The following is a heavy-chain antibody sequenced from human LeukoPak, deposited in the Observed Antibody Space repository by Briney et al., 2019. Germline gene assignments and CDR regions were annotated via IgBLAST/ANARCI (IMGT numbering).Heavy chain of an antibody. V-gene: IGHV6-1*01. CDR2: TYYISKWYN. Sequence: KPSQTLSLTCAISGDSVSITGAAWNWIRQSPSRGLEWLGRTYYISKWYNDYAISVKSRMSINADTSKNQFSLQLNSVTPEDTAVYYCTRDLKGARETMVTGFSWYFDLWGRGTLVTVSS. CDR1: GDSVSITGAA. CDR3: TRDLKGARETMVTGFSWYFDL. J-gene: IGHJ2*01. D-gene: IGHD5-18*01.